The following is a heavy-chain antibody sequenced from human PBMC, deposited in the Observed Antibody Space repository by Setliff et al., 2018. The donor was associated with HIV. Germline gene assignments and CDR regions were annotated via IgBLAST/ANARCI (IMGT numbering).Heavy chain of an antibody. Sequence: PGGSLRLSCIASAFSFNNYYMTWVRQAPGKGLEWVANINSDGTETNYADSVRGRFTISRDNSKNSVYLQMNGLRVEDTAVYYCARLRINDYWGQGTPVTVSS. CDR3: ARLRINDY. V-gene: IGHV3-7*01. J-gene: IGHJ4*02. CDR1: AFSFNNYY. CDR2: INSDGTET.